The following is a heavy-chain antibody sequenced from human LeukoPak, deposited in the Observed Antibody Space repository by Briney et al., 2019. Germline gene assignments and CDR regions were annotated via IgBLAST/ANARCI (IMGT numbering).Heavy chain of an antibody. V-gene: IGHV3-74*01. D-gene: IGHD4-17*01. J-gene: IGHJ4*02. CDR1: GFTFSSYW. Sequence: GGSLRLSCAASGFTFSSYWMHWVRQAPGKGLVWVSRINSDGSSTSYADSVKGRFTISRDNAKNTLYLQMNSLRAEDTAVYYCAKDVYGDYGGLDYWGQGTLVTVSS. CDR2: INSDGSST. CDR3: AKDVYGDYGGLDY.